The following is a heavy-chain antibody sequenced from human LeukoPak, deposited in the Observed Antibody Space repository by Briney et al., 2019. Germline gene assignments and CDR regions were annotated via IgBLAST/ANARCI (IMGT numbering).Heavy chain of an antibody. D-gene: IGHD3-10*01. J-gene: IGHJ4*02. CDR3: ARLPRFFAYGSGSYIVDY. CDR1: GGSFSGYY. Sequence: ASETLSLTCAVYGGSFSGYYWSWIRQPPGKGLEWIGEINHSGSTNYNPSLKSRVTISVDTPKNQFSLKLSSVTAADTAVYYCARLPRFFAYGSGSYIVDYWGQGTLVTVSS. CDR2: INHSGST. V-gene: IGHV4-34*01.